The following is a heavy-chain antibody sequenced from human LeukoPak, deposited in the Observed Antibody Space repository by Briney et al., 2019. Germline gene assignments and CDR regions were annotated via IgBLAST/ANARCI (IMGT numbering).Heavy chain of an antibody. CDR2: ISGGGETT. CDR1: GFTFNNYA. Sequence: GGSLRLSCAASGFTFNNYAMNWVRQAPGXGXXXXXXISGGGETTYYADSAKGRFTISRDNSQNTLYLQMNSLRAEDTAVYYCARDYADYVGYFFFDYWGQGTLVTVSS. J-gene: IGHJ4*02. V-gene: IGHV3-23*01. D-gene: IGHD4-17*01. CDR3: ARDYADYVGYFFFDY.